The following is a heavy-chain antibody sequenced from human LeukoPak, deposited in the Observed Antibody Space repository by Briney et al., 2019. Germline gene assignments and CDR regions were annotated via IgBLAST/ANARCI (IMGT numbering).Heavy chain of an antibody. CDR2: MREDGREI. Sequence: GGSLRLSCVASGFPYDVQTMSWVRQAPGKGLEWVASMREDGREIHYVDSVKGRFTISRDNPKNSLYLQMNSLRAEDTAVYYCAKGGATGGRFENWGQGTLVTVSS. V-gene: IGHV3-7*01. D-gene: IGHD1-26*01. J-gene: IGHJ4*02. CDR1: GFPYDVQT. CDR3: AKGGATGGRFEN.